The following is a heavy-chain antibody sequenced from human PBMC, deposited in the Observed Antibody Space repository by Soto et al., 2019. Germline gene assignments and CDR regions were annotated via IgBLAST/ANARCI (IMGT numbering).Heavy chain of an antibody. CDR3: ARESVAGSDY. J-gene: IGHJ4*02. CDR1: GYTFTSYD. CDR2: MTPNSGNT. V-gene: IGHV1-8*01. Sequence: QVQLVQSGAEVKKPGASVKVSCKASGYTFTSYDITWVRPATGQGLEWMGWMTPNSGNTGYAQKFQGRVTMTRNTSISSAYMALSSVRAEDTAVYYCARESVAGSDYWGQGTLVTVSS. D-gene: IGHD6-19*01.